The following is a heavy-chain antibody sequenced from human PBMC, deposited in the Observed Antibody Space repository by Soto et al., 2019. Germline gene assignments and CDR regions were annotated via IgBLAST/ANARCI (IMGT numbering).Heavy chain of an antibody. Sequence: GGSLRLSCAASGFTXSSYAMSWVRQAPGKGLEWISAVSGSGGSTYYADSVKGRFTISRDNSKDTLYLQMNSLRAEDTAVYYCAKTANGWFSAFDISGQGTMVTVSS. V-gene: IGHV3-23*01. D-gene: IGHD6-19*01. CDR1: GFTXSSYA. J-gene: IGHJ3*02. CDR2: VSGSGGST. CDR3: AKTANGWFSAFDI.